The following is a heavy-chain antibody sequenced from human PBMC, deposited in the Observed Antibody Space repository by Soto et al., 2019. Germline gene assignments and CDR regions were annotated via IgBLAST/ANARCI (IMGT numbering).Heavy chain of an antibody. CDR1: GFSFSSYA. CDR3: AKAIGYRTTWPFDY. V-gene: IGHV3-23*01. CDR2: IGGSGDST. Sequence: GGSLRLSCAASGFSFSSYAMSWVRQAPGKGLEWVSGIGGSGDSTNYADSVKGRFTISRDNPKNTLYLQMNSLRAEDTAVYYCAKAIGYRTTWPFDYWGQGTLVTVSS. D-gene: IGHD6-13*01. J-gene: IGHJ4*02.